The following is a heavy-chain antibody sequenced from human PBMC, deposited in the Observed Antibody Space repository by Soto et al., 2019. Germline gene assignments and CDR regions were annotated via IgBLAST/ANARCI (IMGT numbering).Heavy chain of an antibody. CDR2: INAGNGNT. V-gene: IGHV1-3*01. J-gene: IGHJ6*02. CDR3: ASGTYYDCWSGSRFGYYGMDV. Sequence: GASVKVSCKASGYTFTSYAMHWVRQAPGQRLEWMGWINAGNGNTKYSQKFQGRVTITRDTSASTAYMELTSLRSEDTAVYYCASGTYYDCWSGSRFGYYGMDVWGQGTTVTVSS. CDR1: GYTFTSYA. D-gene: IGHD3-3*01.